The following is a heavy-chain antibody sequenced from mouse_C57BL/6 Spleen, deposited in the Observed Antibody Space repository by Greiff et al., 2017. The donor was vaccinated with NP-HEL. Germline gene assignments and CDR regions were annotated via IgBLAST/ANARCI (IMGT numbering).Heavy chain of an antibody. CDR2: IYPGDGDT. Sequence: VQLQQSGAELVKPGASVKISCKASGYAFSSYWMNWVKQRPGKGLEWIGQIYPGDGDTNYNGKFKGKATLTADKSSSTAYMQLSSLTSEDSAVYFCARRGGTPYAMDYWGQGTSVTVSS. J-gene: IGHJ4*01. CDR1: GYAFSSYW. D-gene: IGHD1-1*01. CDR3: ARRGGTPYAMDY. V-gene: IGHV1-80*01.